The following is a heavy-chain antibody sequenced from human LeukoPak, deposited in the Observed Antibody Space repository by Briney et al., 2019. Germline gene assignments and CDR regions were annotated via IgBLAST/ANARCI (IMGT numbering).Heavy chain of an antibody. CDR3: ARDAPYGDYDY. CDR2: IYYSGST. CDR1: GGSISSGDYY. V-gene: IGHV4-30-4*08. J-gene: IGHJ4*02. D-gene: IGHD4-17*01. Sequence: SQTLSLTCTVSGGSISSGDYYWSWIRQPPGKGLEWTGYIYYSGSTYYNPSLKSRVTISVDTSKNQFSLKLSSVTAADTAVYYCARDAPYGDYDYWGQGTLVTVSS.